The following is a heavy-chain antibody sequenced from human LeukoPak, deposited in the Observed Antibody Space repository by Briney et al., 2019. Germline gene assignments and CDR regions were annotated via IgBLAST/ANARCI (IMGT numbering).Heavy chain of an antibody. CDR2: ISSSSSYI. CDR1: GFTFSSYS. J-gene: IGHJ3*02. D-gene: IGHD6-19*01. CDR3: ARDLWQWGEEGSFKWLQNDAFDI. Sequence: GGSLRLSCAASGFTFSSYSMNWVRQAPGKGLEWVSSISSSSSYIYYADSVKGRFTISRDNAKNSLYLQMNSLRAEDTAVYYCARDLWQWGEEGSFKWLQNDAFDIWGQGTMVTVSS. V-gene: IGHV3-21*01.